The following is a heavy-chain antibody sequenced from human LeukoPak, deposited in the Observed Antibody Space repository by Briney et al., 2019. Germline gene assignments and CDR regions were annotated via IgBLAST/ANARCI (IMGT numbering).Heavy chain of an antibody. CDR3: AKDITWIQLWLRY. CDR1: GGSMSSSSYY. D-gene: IGHD5-18*01. Sequence: PSETLSLTCTVSGGSMSSSSYYWGWIRQPPGKELEWIGSIYYSGSTYYNPSLKSRVTISVDTSKNQFSLKLSSVTAADTAVYYCAKDITWIQLWLRYWGQGTLVTVSS. CDR2: IYYSGST. V-gene: IGHV4-39*02. J-gene: IGHJ4*02.